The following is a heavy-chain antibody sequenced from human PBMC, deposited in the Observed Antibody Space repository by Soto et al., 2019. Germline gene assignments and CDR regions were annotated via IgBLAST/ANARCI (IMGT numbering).Heavy chain of an antibody. CDR2: IIPIFGTA. J-gene: IGHJ6*02. V-gene: IGHV1-69*13. D-gene: IGHD5-12*01. CDR3: ARAKVATDVNYYYYGMDV. CDR1: GGTFSSYA. Sequence: SVKVSCKASGGTFSSYAISWVRQAPGQGLEWMGGIIPIFGTANYAQKFQGRVTITADESTSTAYMELSSLRSEDTAVYYCARAKVATDVNYYYYGMDVWGQGTTVTVSS.